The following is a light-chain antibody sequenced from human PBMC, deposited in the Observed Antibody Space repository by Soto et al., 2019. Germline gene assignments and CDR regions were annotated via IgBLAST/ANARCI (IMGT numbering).Light chain of an antibody. CDR1: SSDVGGYNY. J-gene: IGLJ1*01. V-gene: IGLV2-11*01. CDR3: CSHAGSYTYV. CDR2: DVT. Sequence: QSVLTQPRSVSGSPGQSLTISCTGTSSDVGGYNYVSWYQQYPGKVPKLMIYDVTKRPSGVPDRFFGSKSGNTASLTISGLQAEDEADYYCCSHAGSYTYVFGTGTKVTVL.